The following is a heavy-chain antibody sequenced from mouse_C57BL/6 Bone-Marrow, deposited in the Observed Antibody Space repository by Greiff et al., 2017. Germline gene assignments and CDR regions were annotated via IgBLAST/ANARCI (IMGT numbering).Heavy chain of an antibody. J-gene: IGHJ2*01. Sequence: QVQLQQPGAELVKPGASVKMSCKASGYTFTSYWITWVKQRPGQGLEWIGDIYPGSGSTNYNEKFKSKATLTGDTSSSTAYMQLSSLTSEDSAVYYCAREEFITPNWGQGTTLTVSS. V-gene: IGHV1-55*01. CDR1: GYTFTSYW. CDR2: IYPGSGST. CDR3: AREEFITPN. D-gene: IGHD1-1*01.